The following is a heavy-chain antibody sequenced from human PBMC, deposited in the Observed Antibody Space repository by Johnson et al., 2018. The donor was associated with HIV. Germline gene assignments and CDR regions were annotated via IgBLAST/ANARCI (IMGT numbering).Heavy chain of an antibody. CDR1: GFTFSSYG. J-gene: IGHJ3*02. CDR3: AKEGTYYNFWSGYPKGDDFDI. Sequence: QVQLVESGAGVVQPGGSLRLSCAASGFTFSSYGMHWVRQAPGKGLEWVAFIRYDGSNKYYADSVKGRFTISRDNSKNTLYLQMNSLRAEDTAVYYCAKEGTYYNFWSGYPKGDDFDIWGQGTMVTVSS. CDR2: IRYDGSNK. V-gene: IGHV3-30*02. D-gene: IGHD3-3*01.